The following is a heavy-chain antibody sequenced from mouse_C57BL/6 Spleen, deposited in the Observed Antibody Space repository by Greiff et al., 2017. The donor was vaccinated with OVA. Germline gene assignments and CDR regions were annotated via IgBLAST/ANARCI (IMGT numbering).Heavy chain of an antibody. V-gene: IGHV1-66*01. CDR2: IYPGSGNT. Sequence: VQLQQSGPELVKPGASVKISCKASGYSFTSYYIHWVKQRPGQGLEWIGWIYPGSGNTKYNEKFKGKATLTADTSSSTAYMQLSSLTSEDSAVYYCARARFSYAMDYWGQGTSVTVSS. J-gene: IGHJ4*01. CDR3: ARARFSYAMDY. CDR1: GYSFTSYY.